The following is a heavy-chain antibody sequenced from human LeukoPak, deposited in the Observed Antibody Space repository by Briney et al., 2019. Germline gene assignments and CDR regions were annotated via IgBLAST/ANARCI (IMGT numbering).Heavy chain of an antibody. D-gene: IGHD2-15*01. J-gene: IGHJ4*02. CDR3: AKRYCSGGYCYWGYAFDY. Sequence: GGSLRLSCAASGFTFSSYWMSWVRQAPGKGLEWVSSISNSGSDTNYADSVKGRFTISRDNIKNVLYLQVSSLSAEDTAVYYCAKRYCSGGYCYWGYAFDYWGQGTLVTVSS. CDR2: ISNSGSDT. CDR1: GFTFSSYW. V-gene: IGHV3-23*05.